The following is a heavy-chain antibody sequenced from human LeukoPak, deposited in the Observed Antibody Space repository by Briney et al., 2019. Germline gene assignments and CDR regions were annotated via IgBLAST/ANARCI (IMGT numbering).Heavy chain of an antibody. Sequence: ESLRISCKGSGYSFTNYWISWVRQMPGKGLEWMGRIDPSDSYTNYSPSFQGHVTISADKSISTAFLQWSSLKASDTAMYYCTRHGPYYSNDHWGQGTLVTVSS. D-gene: IGHD3-10*01. V-gene: IGHV5-10-1*01. CDR2: IDPSDSYT. CDR3: TRHGPYYSNDH. CDR1: GYSFTNYW. J-gene: IGHJ4*02.